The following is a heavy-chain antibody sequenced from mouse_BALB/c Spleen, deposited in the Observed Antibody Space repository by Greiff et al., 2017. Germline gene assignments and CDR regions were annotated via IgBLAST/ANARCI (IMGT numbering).Heavy chain of an antibody. CDR3: ARGGYGNYGFGAMDY. CDR2: INPSSGYT. J-gene: IGHJ4*01. D-gene: IGHD2-1*01. CDR1: GYTFTSYT. Sequence: VQLQQSGAELARPGASVKMSCKASGYTFTSYTMHWVKQRPGQGLEWIGYINPSSGYTNYNQKFKDKATLTADKSSSTAYMQLSSLTSEDSAVYYCARGGYGNYGFGAMDYWGQGTSVTVSS. V-gene: IGHV1-4*01.